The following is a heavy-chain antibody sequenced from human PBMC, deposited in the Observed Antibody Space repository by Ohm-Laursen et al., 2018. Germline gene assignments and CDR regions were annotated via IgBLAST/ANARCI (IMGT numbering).Heavy chain of an antibody. CDR1: GDSISSYY. CDR2: IYASGIT. J-gene: IGHJ4*01. CDR3: ARAPGYGYDFDS. Sequence: SETLSLTCTVSGDSISSYYWSWIRQPAGKGLEWIGRIYASGITNYNPSLKSRLTVSVDTSKNSFSLKLDSLTAADTAVYYCARAPGYGYDFDSWGHGTLVSVSS. V-gene: IGHV4-4*07. D-gene: IGHD5-18*01.